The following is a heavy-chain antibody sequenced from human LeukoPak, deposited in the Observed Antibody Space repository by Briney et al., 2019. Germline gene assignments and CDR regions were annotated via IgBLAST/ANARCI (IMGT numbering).Heavy chain of an antibody. J-gene: IGHJ4*02. D-gene: IGHD5-12*01. Sequence: SETLSLTCTVSGGSISSSTHYWGWIRQPPGKGLEWIGNLYYSGSTYYNPSLKSRVTISVDTSKNQFSLKLSSVTAADTAVYYCARQAISGYDPPPFDSWGQGTLVTVSS. CDR3: ARQAISGYDPPPFDS. CDR1: GGSISSSTHY. CDR2: LYYSGST. V-gene: IGHV4-39*01.